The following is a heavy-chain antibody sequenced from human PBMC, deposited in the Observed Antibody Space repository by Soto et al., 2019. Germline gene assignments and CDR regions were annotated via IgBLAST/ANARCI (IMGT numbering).Heavy chain of an antibody. CDR2: IYYIGST. J-gene: IGHJ4*02. V-gene: IGHV4-59*01. Sequence: PSETLSLTCSVSGGSISSYYRSWIRQPPGKGLEWIGYIYYIGSTNYNPSLKSRVTISVDKSKNQFSLKLSSVAAADTAVYYCARGAGYSRGLYDYCGQGTLVPVSS. CDR1: GGSISSYY. D-gene: IGHD6-19*01. CDR3: ARGAGYSRGLYDY.